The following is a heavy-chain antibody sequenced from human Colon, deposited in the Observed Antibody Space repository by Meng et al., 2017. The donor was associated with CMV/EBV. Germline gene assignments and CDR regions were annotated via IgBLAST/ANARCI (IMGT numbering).Heavy chain of an antibody. CDR1: GFTSSSFG. V-gene: IGHV3-21*01. CDR3: ARDRLEVDYSGPGF. Sequence: GGSLRLSCAASGFTSSSFGMNWVRQAPGKGLEWVSSISTISGFMYYADSVRGRFTISRDNAKNSVYLQMNSLRAEDTAFYYCARDRLEVDYSGPGFWGQGTLVTVSS. D-gene: IGHD2-8*02. CDR2: ISTISGFM. J-gene: IGHJ4*02.